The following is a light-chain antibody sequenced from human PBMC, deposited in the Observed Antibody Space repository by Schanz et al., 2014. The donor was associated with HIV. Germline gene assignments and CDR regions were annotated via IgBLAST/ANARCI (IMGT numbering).Light chain of an antibody. Sequence: QSVLTQPPSTSGTPGQRVAISCSGSSSNIGTYNVNWYQQLPGTAPKLIIYDNSERPSGVPDRYSGSKSDTSASLAITGLQTEDEADYYCQSFDGSLGGVVFGGGTKLTVL. CDR3: QSFDGSLGGVV. CDR1: SSNIGTYN. V-gene: IGLV1-44*01. CDR2: DNS. J-gene: IGLJ3*02.